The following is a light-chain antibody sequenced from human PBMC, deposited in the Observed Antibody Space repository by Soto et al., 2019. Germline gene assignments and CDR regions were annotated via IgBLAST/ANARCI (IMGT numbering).Light chain of an antibody. Sequence: IQLTQSPSSLSASVGDRVTITCRASQGISSYLAWYQQKPGKAPKLLIYGASTLKSGVPSRFSGSRSGTDFTLAITALQPEDFATYCYQQINDSPFTFGPGTTVRIK. CDR2: GAS. J-gene: IGKJ3*01. CDR3: QQINDSPFT. CDR1: QGISSY. V-gene: IGKV1-9*01.